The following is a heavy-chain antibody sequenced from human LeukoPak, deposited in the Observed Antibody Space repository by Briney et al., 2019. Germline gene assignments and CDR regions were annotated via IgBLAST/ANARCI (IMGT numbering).Heavy chain of an antibody. CDR2: IYYSGST. D-gene: IGHD1-26*01. J-gene: IGHJ6*02. CDR1: GGSISSGGYY. V-gene: IGHV4-30-4*08. Sequence: SETLSLTCTVSGGSISSGGYYWSWIRQHPGKGLEWIGYIYYSGSTYYNPSLKSRVIISVDTSKNQFSLKLSSVTAADTAVYCCARADPYQLLFYHGMGVWGQGTTVTVSS. CDR3: ARADPYQLLFYHGMGV.